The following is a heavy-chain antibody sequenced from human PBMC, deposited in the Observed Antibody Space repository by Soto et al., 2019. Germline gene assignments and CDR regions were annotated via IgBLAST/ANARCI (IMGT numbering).Heavy chain of an antibody. V-gene: IGHV3-23*01. CDR3: AKESRGERGEVDY. CDR1: GFTFSRYA. Sequence: EVQLLESGGGLVQPGGSLRLSCAASGFTFSRYAMSWVRQAPGKGLEWVSDMSGSGGSTYYADSVKGRFTISRDNSQNPLYLQMNSLRAEAPAVYYCAKESRGERGEVDYWGQGTLVTVSS. CDR2: MSGSGGST. J-gene: IGHJ4*02. D-gene: IGHD3-16*01.